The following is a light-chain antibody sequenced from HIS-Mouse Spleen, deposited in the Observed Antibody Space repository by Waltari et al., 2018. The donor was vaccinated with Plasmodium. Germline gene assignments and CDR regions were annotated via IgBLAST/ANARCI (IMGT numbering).Light chain of an antibody. Sequence: QSALTQPPSASGSPGQSVTISCTGTSSDVGGYHYVPWYQQHPGKAPKLMMYEVSKRRSGVPDRFSGSKSGNTASLTVSGLQAEDEADYYCSSYAGSNILVFGGGTKLTVL. CDR3: SSYAGSNILV. CDR1: SSDVGGYHY. V-gene: IGLV2-8*01. J-gene: IGLJ2*01. CDR2: EVS.